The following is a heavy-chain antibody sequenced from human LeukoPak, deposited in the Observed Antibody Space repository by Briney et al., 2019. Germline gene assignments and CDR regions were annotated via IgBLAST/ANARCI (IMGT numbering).Heavy chain of an antibody. CDR3: ARDAYYDFWSGYPRYFDY. D-gene: IGHD3-3*01. CDR1: GVIFRDYW. J-gene: IGHJ4*02. V-gene: IGHV3-74*01. Sequence: PGGSLRLSCELSGVIFRDYWMHWVRHAPGKGRVWVSRVNSDVGTTNYADSVKGRFTLSTDNAKHSLYLQMNSPRAEDTAVYYCARDAYYDFWSGYPRYFDYWGQGTLVTVSS. CDR2: VNSDVGTT.